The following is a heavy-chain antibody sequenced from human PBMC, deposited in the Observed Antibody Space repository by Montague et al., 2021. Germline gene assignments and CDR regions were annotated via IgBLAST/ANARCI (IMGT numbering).Heavy chain of an antibody. J-gene: IGHJ4*02. V-gene: IGHV6-1*01. Sequence: CAISGDSVADDNAGCSWERESPSRRLELLWCTYYSSKWYTDYAVSLKGRIAINPDTSKNQFSLQLNSVTPEDTAVYYCAREGVGDLLFSFDSWGQGTLVTVSS. CDR3: AREGVGDLLFSFDS. CDR2: TYYSSKWYT. CDR1: GDSVADDNAG. D-gene: IGHD3-10*01.